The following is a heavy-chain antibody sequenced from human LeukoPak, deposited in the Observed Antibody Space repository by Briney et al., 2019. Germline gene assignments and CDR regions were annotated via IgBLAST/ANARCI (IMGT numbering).Heavy chain of an antibody. CDR1: GFIFSNYW. Sequence: GGSLRLSCEASGFIFSNYWMGWVRQAPGKGLEWVSVIFRGGATYHADSVKGRLTISRDTSKNTVYLQMNSLTAEDTAVYYCVKEVPGSTIYHWGQGTLVTVSS. V-gene: IGHV3-66*01. J-gene: IGHJ5*02. CDR3: VKEVPGSTIYH. D-gene: IGHD5-24*01. CDR2: IFRGGAT.